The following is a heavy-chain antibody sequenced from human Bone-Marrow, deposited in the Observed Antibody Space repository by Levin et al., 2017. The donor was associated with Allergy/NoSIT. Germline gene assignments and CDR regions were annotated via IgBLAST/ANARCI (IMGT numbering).Heavy chain of an antibody. CDR2: INPNSGGT. J-gene: IGHJ3*02. CDR1: GYTFTDYY. Sequence: GESLKISCKASGYTFTDYYMNWVRQAPGQGLEWMGWINPNSGGTNYAQKFQGRVTMTRDTSISTAYMELSGLRSDDTAVYYCARDPDYYDRAFDTWGQGIMVTVSS. V-gene: IGHV1-2*02. CDR3: ARDPDYYDRAFDT. D-gene: IGHD3-22*01.